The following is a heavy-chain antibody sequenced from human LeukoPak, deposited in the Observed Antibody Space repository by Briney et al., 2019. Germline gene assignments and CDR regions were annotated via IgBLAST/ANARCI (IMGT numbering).Heavy chain of an antibody. CDR2: IKQDGSEK. Sequence: GGSLRLSCAASGFTFSSYSMSWVRQAPGKGLEWVANIKQDGSEKYYVDSVKGRFTISRDNAKNSLYLQMNSLRAEDTAVYYCARGWDYYDSSGYYQYYFDYWGQGTLVTVSS. V-gene: IGHV3-7*01. CDR3: ARGWDYYDSSGYYQYYFDY. D-gene: IGHD3-22*01. J-gene: IGHJ4*02. CDR1: GFTFSSYS.